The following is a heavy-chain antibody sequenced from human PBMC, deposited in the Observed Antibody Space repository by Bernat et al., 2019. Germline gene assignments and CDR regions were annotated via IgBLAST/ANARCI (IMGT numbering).Heavy chain of an antibody. CDR3: ATKALCYHSAFDI. V-gene: IGHV4-4*02. D-gene: IGHD2-15*01. Sequence: QLQLQESGPGLVKPSETLSLICAVSGGSISSSNWWNWVRQPPGKGLEWIGEIFHSGSTNYNPSLKSRVTISVDKSKNQFSLKLSSVTAADTAVYYCATKALCYHSAFDIWGQGTMVTVSS. CDR1: GGSISSSNW. J-gene: IGHJ3*02. CDR2: IFHSGST.